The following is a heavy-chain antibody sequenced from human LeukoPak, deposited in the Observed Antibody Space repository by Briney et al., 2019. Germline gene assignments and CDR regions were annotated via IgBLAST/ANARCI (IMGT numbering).Heavy chain of an antibody. CDR1: GGSFSGYY. D-gene: IGHD6-13*01. J-gene: IGHJ4*02. Sequence: PSETLSLTCAVYGGSFSGYYWSWIRQPPGKGLEWIGEINHSGSTNYNPSLKSRVTISVDTSKNQFSLKLGSVTAADTAVYYCARVSGDIAAAGTGDYWGQGTLVTVSS. CDR3: ARVSGDIAAAGTGDY. CDR2: INHSGST. V-gene: IGHV4-34*01.